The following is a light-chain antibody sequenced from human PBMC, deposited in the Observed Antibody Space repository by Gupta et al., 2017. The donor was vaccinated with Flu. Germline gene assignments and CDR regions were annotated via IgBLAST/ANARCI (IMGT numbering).Light chain of an antibody. Sequence: KTARSTCEGNSVVSKSVHCYQQRPDQAPGLLFYDDKDRHSGSPERFSGSNSGTTTTMTVSGVDTGEEADYYFQVWETSSSNFWVFGGGTKLTVL. J-gene: IGLJ3*02. CDR3: QVWETSSSNFWV. CDR1: SVVSKS. V-gene: IGLV3-21*03. CDR2: DDK.